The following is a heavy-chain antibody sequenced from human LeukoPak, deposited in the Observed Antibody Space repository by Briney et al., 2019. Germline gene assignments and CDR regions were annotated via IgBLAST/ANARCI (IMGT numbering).Heavy chain of an antibody. J-gene: IGHJ6*02. V-gene: IGHV1-2*02. CDR2: INPNSGGT. CDR3: ARDYYGSGSYYFHYYYGMDV. D-gene: IGHD3-10*01. Sequence: ASVKVSCKASGYTLTGYYMHWVRQAPGQGLEWMGWINPNSGGTNYAQKFQGRVTMTRDTSISTAYMELSRLRSDDTAVYYCARDYYGSGSYYFHYYYGMDVWGQGTTVTVSS. CDR1: GYTLTGYY.